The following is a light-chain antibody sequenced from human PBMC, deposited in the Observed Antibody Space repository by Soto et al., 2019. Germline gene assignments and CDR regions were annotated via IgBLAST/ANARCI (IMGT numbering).Light chain of an antibody. J-gene: IGKJ1*01. V-gene: IGKV1-39*01. CDR1: QSISSY. CDR3: QQSYSTPWT. Sequence: DIQMTQSPSSLSASVGDRVTITCRASQSISSYLNWYQQKPGKAPKLLIYAASSLQSRVPSRFSGSGSGTDFTLTISSLQPEDFVTYYCQQSYSTPWTFGQGTKVEIK. CDR2: AAS.